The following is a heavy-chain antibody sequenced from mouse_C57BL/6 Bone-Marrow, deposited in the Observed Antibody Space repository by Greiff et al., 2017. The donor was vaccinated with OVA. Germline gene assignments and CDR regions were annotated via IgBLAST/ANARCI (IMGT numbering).Heavy chain of an antibody. D-gene: IGHD2-3*01. J-gene: IGHJ4*01. V-gene: IGHV5-6*01. Sequence: EVQLVESGGDLVKPGGSLKLSCAASGFTFSSYGMSWVRQTPDKRLEWVATISSGGSYTYYPDSVKGRFTISRDNAKNTLYLQMSSLKSEDTAMYYCARVYDALYYYAMDYWGQGTSVTVSS. CDR2: ISSGGSYT. CDR1: GFTFSSYG. CDR3: ARVYDALYYYAMDY.